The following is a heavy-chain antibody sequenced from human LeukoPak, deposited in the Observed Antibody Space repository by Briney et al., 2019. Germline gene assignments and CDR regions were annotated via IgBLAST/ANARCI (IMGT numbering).Heavy chain of an antibody. CDR1: GYSISSGYY. CDR3: ARGNRIDYGDYSNWFDP. D-gene: IGHD4-17*01. Sequence: SETRSLTCTVSGYSISSGYYWGWIRQPPGKGLEWIGSIYHSGSTYYNPSLKSRVTISVDTSKNQFSLKLSSVTAADTAVYYCARGNRIDYGDYSNWFDPWGQGTLVTVSS. CDR2: IYHSGST. V-gene: IGHV4-38-2*02. J-gene: IGHJ5*02.